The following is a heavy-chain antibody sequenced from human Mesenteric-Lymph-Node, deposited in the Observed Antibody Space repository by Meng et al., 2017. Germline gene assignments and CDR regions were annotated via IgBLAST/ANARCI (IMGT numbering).Heavy chain of an antibody. CDR3: ARAPISYLDGTLRAFDY. Sequence: QVQLQESGPGLVKPSGPLSLTCAVSGGSNSSSNWLSWVRQPPGKGLEWIGEIYHSVITLYNPSLKSQITISINKSKNQLFLKLSSVTAANTAVYYCARAPISYLDGTLRAFDYWGQGTLVTVSS. CDR1: GGSNSSSNW. J-gene: IGHJ4*02. D-gene: IGHD1-26*01. CDR2: IYHSVIT. V-gene: IGHV4-4*02.